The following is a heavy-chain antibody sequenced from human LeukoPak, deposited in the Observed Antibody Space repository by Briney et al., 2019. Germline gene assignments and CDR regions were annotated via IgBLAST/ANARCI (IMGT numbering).Heavy chain of an antibody. D-gene: IGHD6-13*01. CDR1: GDSVSSNTTA. Sequence: SQTLSFTCAISGDSVSSNTTAWNWIRQSPSRGLEWLGRTYYRSKWYYEYAISVRSRITINPDTSKNQFSLQLNSVTPEDTAVYYCTKGYSMSYWGLGTLVTVSS. V-gene: IGHV6-1*01. CDR2: TYYRSKWYY. CDR3: TKGYSMSY. J-gene: IGHJ4*02.